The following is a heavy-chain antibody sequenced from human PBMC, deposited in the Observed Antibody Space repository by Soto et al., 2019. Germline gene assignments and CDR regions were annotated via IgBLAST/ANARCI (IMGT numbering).Heavy chain of an antibody. CDR1: GGSFSGYH. Sequence: KPSETLSLTCAVYGGSFSGYHWSWIRQTPGKGLEWIGEINHLTTTNYNPSLKSRVIISLDTPKNQFSLKLSSVTAADTAVYYCARGYDTALAPIFWGQGILVTVSS. CDR3: ARGYDTALAPIF. D-gene: IGHD5-18*01. V-gene: IGHV4-34*01. CDR2: INHLTTT. J-gene: IGHJ4*02.